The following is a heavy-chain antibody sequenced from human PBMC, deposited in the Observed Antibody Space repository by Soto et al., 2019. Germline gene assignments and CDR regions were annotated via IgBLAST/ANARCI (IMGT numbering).Heavy chain of an antibody. J-gene: IGHJ6*02. CDR1: GYTFTSYG. D-gene: IGHD6-13*01. CDR3: ARAGGYSRTTPNPRAYDMDV. Sequence: ASVKVSCKASGYTFTSYGISWVRQAPGQGLEWMGRISAYNGNTNYAQKLQGRVTMTTDTSTSTAYMELRSLRSDDTAVYYCARAGGYSRTTPNPRAYDMDVWGQGTTVTVSS. V-gene: IGHV1-18*01. CDR2: ISAYNGNT.